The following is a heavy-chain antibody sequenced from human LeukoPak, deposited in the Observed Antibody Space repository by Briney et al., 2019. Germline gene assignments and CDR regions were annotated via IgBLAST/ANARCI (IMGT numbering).Heavy chain of an antibody. D-gene: IGHD2-15*01. J-gene: IGHJ4*02. V-gene: IGHV4-4*07. CDR2: IYSSGNT. CDR3: ARESVGYCSGGSCPYYFDY. Sequence: SETLSLTCTVSGGSISSYYWSWVRQPAGKGLEWIGRIYSSGNTNYNPSLKSRVTMSVGTSRNQFSLKLSSVTAADTAVYYCARESVGYCSGGSCPYYFDYWGQGTLVTVSS. CDR1: GGSISSYY.